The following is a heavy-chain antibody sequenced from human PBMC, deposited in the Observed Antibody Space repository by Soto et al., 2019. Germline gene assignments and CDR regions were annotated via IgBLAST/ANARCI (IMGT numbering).Heavy chain of an antibody. CDR1: GYTFTSYA. J-gene: IGHJ3*02. CDR3: ASWGRKYIVVEDEAFDI. Sequence: EASVKVSCKASGYTFTSYAMHWVRQAPGQRLEWMGWINAGNGNTKYSQKFQGRVTITRDTSASTAYMELSSLRSEDTAVYYCASWGRKYIVVEDEAFDIWGQGTMVTVSS. V-gene: IGHV1-3*01. CDR2: INAGNGNT. D-gene: IGHD2-2*01.